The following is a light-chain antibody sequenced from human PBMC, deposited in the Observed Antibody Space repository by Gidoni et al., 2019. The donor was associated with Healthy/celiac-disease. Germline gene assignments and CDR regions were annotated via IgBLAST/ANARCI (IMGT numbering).Light chain of an antibody. CDR2: YDD. V-gene: IGLV1-36*01. Sequence: QSVLTQPPSVSEAPRQRVTISCSGGSSNIENNAVNWYQQLPGKAPKLLIYYDDLLPSGVSDRFSGSKSGTSASLAISGLQSEDEADYYCAAWDDSLNGFYVFGTGTKVTVL. CDR3: AAWDDSLNGFYV. J-gene: IGLJ1*01. CDR1: SSNIENNA.